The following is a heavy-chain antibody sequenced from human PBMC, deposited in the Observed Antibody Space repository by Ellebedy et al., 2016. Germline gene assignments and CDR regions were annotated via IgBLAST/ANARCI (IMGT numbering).Heavy chain of an antibody. CDR1: GVSISNTSW. V-gene: IGHV4/OR15-8*02. CDR3: ATGFTYGLLAD. CDR2: IYQSGDT. J-gene: IGHJ4*02. D-gene: IGHD1-14*01. Sequence: SETLSLTCAVSGVSISNTSWWSWVRQSPGKRLEWIGEIYQSGDTNYNPSLARRVSMSIDKSKNHFSLNLFSFTAADTAVYFCATGFTYGLLADWGKGALVTVSS.